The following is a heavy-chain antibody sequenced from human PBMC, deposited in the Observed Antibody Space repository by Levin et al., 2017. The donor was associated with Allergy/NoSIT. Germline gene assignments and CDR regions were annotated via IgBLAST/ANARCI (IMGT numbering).Heavy chain of an antibody. CDR2: FDPEDGET. CDR1: GYTLTELS. CDR3: ATVPLFNEWFDP. D-gene: IGHD1-1*01. V-gene: IGHV1-24*01. Sequence: EASVKVSCKVSGYTLTELSMHWVRQAPGKGLEWMGGFDPEDGETIYAQKFQGRVTMTEDTSTDTAYMELSSLRSEDTAVYYCATVPLFNEWFDPWGQGTLVTVSS. J-gene: IGHJ5*02.